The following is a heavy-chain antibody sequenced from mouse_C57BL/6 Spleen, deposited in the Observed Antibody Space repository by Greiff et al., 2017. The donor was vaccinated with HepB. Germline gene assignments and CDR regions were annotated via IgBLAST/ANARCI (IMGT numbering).Heavy chain of an antibody. D-gene: IGHD2-5*01. CDR3: ARKGLSNYFYAMDY. V-gene: IGHV1-50*01. CDR1: GYTFTSYW. Sequence: QVQLQQPGAELVKPGASVKLSCKASGYTFTSYWMQWVKQRPGQGLEWIGEIDPSDSYTNYNQKFKGKATLTVDTSSSTAYMQLSSLTSEDSAVYYCARKGLSNYFYAMDYWGQGTSVTVSS. CDR2: IDPSDSYT. J-gene: IGHJ4*01.